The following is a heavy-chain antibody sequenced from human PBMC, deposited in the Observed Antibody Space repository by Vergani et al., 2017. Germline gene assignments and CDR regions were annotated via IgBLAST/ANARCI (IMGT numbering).Heavy chain of an antibody. J-gene: IGHJ3*02. CDR2: LYYSGST. D-gene: IGHD6-19*01. CDR1: GVSISSADFY. Sequence: QVQLQESGPGLVKPSQTLSLTCTVSGVSISSADFYWGWLRQPQGKGLGWLGYLYYSGSTYSNPSLKSRVTISVNTSKNQFSLKLSPVTAADTAVYYCARDLLGGGYGAFDIWGQGTVVTVSS. V-gene: IGHV4-30-4*08. CDR3: ARDLLGGGYGAFDI.